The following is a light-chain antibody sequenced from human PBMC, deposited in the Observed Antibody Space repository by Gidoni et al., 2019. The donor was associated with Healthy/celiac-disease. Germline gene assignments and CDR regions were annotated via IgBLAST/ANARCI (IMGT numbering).Light chain of an antibody. CDR1: QSVSSSY. Sequence: VLTQSPGTLSLSPGARATLSCRASQSVSSSYLAWYQQKPGQAPRLLIYGASSRATGIPDRFSGSGSGTDFTLTISRLEPEDFAVYYCQCPGSFXQXTKLEIK. J-gene: IGKJ2*04. CDR2: GAS. CDR3: QCPGS. V-gene: IGKV3-20*01.